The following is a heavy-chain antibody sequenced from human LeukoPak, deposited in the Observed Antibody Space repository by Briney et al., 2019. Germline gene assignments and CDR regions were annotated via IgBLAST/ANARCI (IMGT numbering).Heavy chain of an antibody. Sequence: SGGSLRLSCAAPGFTFSSYGMHWVRQAPSKGLEWVAFIRYDGSKEYYADSVKGRVTISRDNSKNTLYLQMNILKTEDTAVYYCAKDSRYYYVDYWGQGTLVTVSS. D-gene: IGHD1-14*01. CDR3: AKDSRYYYVDY. J-gene: IGHJ4*02. V-gene: IGHV3-30*02. CDR1: GFTFSSYG. CDR2: IRYDGSKE.